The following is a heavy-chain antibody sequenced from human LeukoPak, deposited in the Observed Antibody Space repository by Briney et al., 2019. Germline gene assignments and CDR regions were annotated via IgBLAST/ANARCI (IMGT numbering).Heavy chain of an antibody. CDR2: ISYDGSNK. Sequence: GGSLRLSCAASGFTFSSYAMHWVRQAPGKGLEWVAVISYDGSNKYYADSVKGRFTISRDNSKNTLYLQVNSLRAEDTAVYYFARDSMIWCEVGYYFDYWGQGTLVTVSS. D-gene: IGHD2-8*01. J-gene: IGHJ4*02. CDR1: GFTFSSYA. V-gene: IGHV3-30-3*01. CDR3: ARDSMIWCEVGYYFDY.